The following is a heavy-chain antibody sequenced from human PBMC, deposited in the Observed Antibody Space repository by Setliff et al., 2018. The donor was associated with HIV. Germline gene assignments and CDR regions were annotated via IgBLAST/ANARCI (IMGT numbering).Heavy chain of an antibody. CDR3: AGLRGDYVGQYYYYMDV. Sequence: GESLKISCKGPGYNFNTDWIAWVRQKPGKGLEWMGGIFPGDSDTKYSPSFEGQVTISADKSISTAYLKWSRLRASDTGIYYCAGLRGDYVGQYYYYMDVWGEGTTVTVSS. J-gene: IGHJ6*03. CDR1: GYNFNTDW. D-gene: IGHD4-17*01. CDR2: IFPGDSDT. V-gene: IGHV5-51*01.